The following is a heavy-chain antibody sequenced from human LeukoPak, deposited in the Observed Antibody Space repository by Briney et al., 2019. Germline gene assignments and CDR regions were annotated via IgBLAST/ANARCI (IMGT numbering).Heavy chain of an antibody. CDR3: ARTTEGGYTYGYFYYYYMDV. Sequence: SETLSLTCAVSGGSISSSNWWSWVRQPPGKGLEWIGEIYHSGSTNYNPSLKSRVTISVDKSKNQFSLKLSSVTAADTAVYYCARTTEGGYTYGYFYYYYMDVWGKGTTVTISS. V-gene: IGHV4-4*02. CDR1: GGSISSSNW. D-gene: IGHD5-18*01. CDR2: IYHSGST. J-gene: IGHJ6*03.